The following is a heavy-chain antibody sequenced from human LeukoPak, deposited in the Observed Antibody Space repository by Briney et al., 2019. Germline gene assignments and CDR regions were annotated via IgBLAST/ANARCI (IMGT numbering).Heavy chain of an antibody. CDR1: GFTVSSNY. D-gene: IGHD3-22*01. CDR2: IYSGGST. Sequence: GSLRLSCAASGFTVSSNYMSWVRQAPGKGLEWVSVIYSGGSTYYADSVKGRFTISRDNSKNTLYLQMNSLRAEDTAVYYCARDMVYDSSGYSSWGQGTLVTVSS. V-gene: IGHV3-66*01. J-gene: IGHJ5*02. CDR3: ARDMVYDSSGYSS.